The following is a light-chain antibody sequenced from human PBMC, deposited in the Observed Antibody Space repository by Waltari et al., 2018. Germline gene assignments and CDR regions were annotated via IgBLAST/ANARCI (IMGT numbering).Light chain of an antibody. V-gene: IGKV1-39*01. CDR3: QQSYSNDPYT. CDR1: QDMGPD. CDR2: DSY. J-gene: IGKJ2*01. Sequence: IQVTQSPSFPSASVGDRVTITCRASQDMGPDVNWYHQQPGKAPRLLIYDSYTLLPGVPSRFSGSGSGTDFTLIIASLQPEDLGFYHCQQSYSNDPYTFGQGTKVEI.